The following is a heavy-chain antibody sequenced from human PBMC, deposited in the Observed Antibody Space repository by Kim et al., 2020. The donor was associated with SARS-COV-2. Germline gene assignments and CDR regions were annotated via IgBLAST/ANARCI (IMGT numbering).Heavy chain of an antibody. Sequence: PSFQGQVTISADKSISTAYLQWSSLKASDTAMYYCASSRGSYYVRSAFDIWGQGTMVTVSS. CDR3: ASSRGSYYVRSAFDI. V-gene: IGHV5-51*01. D-gene: IGHD1-26*01. J-gene: IGHJ3*02.